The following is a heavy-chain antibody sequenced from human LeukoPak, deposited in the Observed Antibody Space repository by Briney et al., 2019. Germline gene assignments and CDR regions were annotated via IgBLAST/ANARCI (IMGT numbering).Heavy chain of an antibody. CDR1: GFTFSSYA. Sequence: GGSLRLSCAASGFTFSSYAMHWVRQAPGKGLEWVAVISYDGSNKYYADSVKGRFTIPRDNSKNTLYLQMNSLRAEDTAVYYCARAYYDFWSGYAFDYWGQGTLVTVSS. J-gene: IGHJ4*02. V-gene: IGHV3-30-3*01. D-gene: IGHD3-3*01. CDR2: ISYDGSNK. CDR3: ARAYYDFWSGYAFDY.